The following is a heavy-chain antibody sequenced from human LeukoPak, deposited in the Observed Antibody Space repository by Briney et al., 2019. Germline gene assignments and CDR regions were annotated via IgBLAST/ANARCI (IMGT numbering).Heavy chain of an antibody. J-gene: IGHJ6*02. CDR2: IYSGGST. CDR3: ARGSSPAYYYYGMDV. V-gene: IGHV3-66*01. Sequence: HPGGSLRLSCVAAGFTFSNYVMSWVRQAPGKGLEWVSVIYSGGSTYYADSVKGRFTISRDNSKNTLYLQMNSLRAEDTAVYYCARGSSPAYYYYGMDVWGQGTTVTVSS. D-gene: IGHD6-13*01. CDR1: GFTFSNYV.